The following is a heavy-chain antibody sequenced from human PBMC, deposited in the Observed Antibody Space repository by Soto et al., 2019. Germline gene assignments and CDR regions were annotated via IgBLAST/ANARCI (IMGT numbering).Heavy chain of an antibody. D-gene: IGHD2-2*01. Sequence: PGGSLRLSCAASGFRFSSYWMHWVRQAPGKGLVWVSRINSDGSSTRYADSVKGRFTISRDNAKNTVYLQMNSLRAEDTAVYYCAREGFGYQLLSSDWFDPWGQGTLVTVSS. CDR2: INSDGSST. CDR1: GFRFSSYW. J-gene: IGHJ5*02. CDR3: AREGFGYQLLSSDWFDP. V-gene: IGHV3-74*01.